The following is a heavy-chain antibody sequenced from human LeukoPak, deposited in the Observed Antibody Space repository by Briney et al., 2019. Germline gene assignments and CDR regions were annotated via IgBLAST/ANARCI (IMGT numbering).Heavy chain of an antibody. CDR1: GFIFSIYS. D-gene: IGHD1-26*01. CDR2: ISYDGSNR. CDR3: ARDGGCGRAPGDNWFDC. V-gene: IGHV3-30*14. Sequence: GRSLSLSCAPSGFIFSIYSMHWVRQAPGKGLECVAVISYDGSNRYYEDSVKGRFTNSRDNSANALHLHMNRLRTEETDVYYCARDGGCGRAPGDNWFDCWGQGTVVTVSS. J-gene: IGHJ5*01.